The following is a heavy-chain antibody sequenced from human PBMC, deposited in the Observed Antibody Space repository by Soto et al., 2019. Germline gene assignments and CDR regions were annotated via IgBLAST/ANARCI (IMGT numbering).Heavy chain of an antibody. CDR3: ARDRSDSSRADSFDI. D-gene: IGHD6-25*01. V-gene: IGHV3-23*01. J-gene: IGHJ3*02. CDR1: GFTFSNYA. Sequence: EVQLWESGGGLVQPGGSLRLSCAASGFTFSNYAMSWVRQAPGKGLEWVSAISGSGGWTYYADSVKGRFTIPRDNSKNTVYLQMNSLRAEDTAVYYCARDRSDSSRADSFDIWGQGTVVTVSS. CDR2: ISGSGGWT.